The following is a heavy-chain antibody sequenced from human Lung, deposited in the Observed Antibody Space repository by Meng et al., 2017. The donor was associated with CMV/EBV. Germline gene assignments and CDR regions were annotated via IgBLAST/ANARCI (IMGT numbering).Heavy chain of an antibody. Sequence: XVXVSXXPSGGTFSRHTISWVRQAPGQGLEWTGRIIPILGIAHYAQKFQGRVTITADKSTSTAYMELSSLSSEDTAVYYCASRYCSSTSCYSGFDYWGQGTLVXVS. CDR2: IIPILGIA. V-gene: IGHV1-69*02. CDR1: GGTFSRHT. CDR3: ASRYCSSTSCYSGFDY. J-gene: IGHJ4*02. D-gene: IGHD2-2*02.